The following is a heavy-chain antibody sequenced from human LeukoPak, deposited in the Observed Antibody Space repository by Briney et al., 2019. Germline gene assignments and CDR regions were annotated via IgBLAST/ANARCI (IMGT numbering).Heavy chain of an antibody. CDR2: VYSGGTT. J-gene: IGHJ4*02. Sequence: GGSLRLSCAASGFTVSSNYMSWVRQAPGKGLEWVSVVYSGGTTYYTDSVKGRFIISRDNSKNTLYLQMNSLRAEDTAMYYCSVMVRGMYYFDYWGQGTLVTASS. D-gene: IGHD3-10*01. CDR3: SVMVRGMYYFDY. CDR1: GFTVSSNY. V-gene: IGHV3-53*01.